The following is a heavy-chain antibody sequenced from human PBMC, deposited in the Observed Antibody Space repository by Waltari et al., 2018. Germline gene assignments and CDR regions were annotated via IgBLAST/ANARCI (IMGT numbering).Heavy chain of an antibody. J-gene: IGHJ3*02. CDR2: IYYSGST. D-gene: IGHD2-15*01. V-gene: IGHV4-39*01. Sequence: QMQLQESGPGLVKPSEPLSLTCTVSGGSISRSPYYWGWIRQPPGKGREWIGNIYYSGSTYYKPSLKSRLTISVDTSKNQFSLNLRSVTAADTAVYYCARLPISLGVGSVFDIWGQGTMVTVSS. CDR3: ARLPISLGVGSVFDI. CDR1: GGSISRSPYY.